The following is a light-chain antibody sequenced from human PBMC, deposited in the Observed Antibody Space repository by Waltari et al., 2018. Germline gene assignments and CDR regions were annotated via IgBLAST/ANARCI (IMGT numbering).Light chain of an antibody. V-gene: IGLV1-44*01. Sequence: QSVLTQPPSVSGTPGQSITISCSGSSSNIESNNVNWYQQLPGTAPKLLIYSNPYRPSGVPDRVSGSKSGTSASLAINGRQSEDEADYYCAAWDDSLNVVLFGGGTKVTVL. CDR2: SNP. CDR1: SSNIESNN. J-gene: IGLJ2*01. CDR3: AAWDDSLNVVL.